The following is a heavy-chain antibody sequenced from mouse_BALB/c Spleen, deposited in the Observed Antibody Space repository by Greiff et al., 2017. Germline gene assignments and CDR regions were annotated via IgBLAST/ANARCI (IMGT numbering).Heavy chain of an antibody. Sequence: QVHVKQSGAELMKPGASVKISCKATGYTFSSYWIEWVKQRPGHGLEWIGEILPGSGSTNYNEKFKGKATFTADTSSNTAYMQLSSLTSEDSAVYYCARYGGSYAMDYWGQGTSVTVSS. CDR2: ILPGSGST. CDR1: GYTFSSYW. CDR3: ARYGGSYAMDY. D-gene: IGHD1-1*02. J-gene: IGHJ4*01. V-gene: IGHV1-9*01.